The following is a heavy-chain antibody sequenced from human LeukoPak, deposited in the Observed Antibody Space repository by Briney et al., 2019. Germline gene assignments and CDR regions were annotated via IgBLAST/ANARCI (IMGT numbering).Heavy chain of an antibody. V-gene: IGHV4-38-2*02. J-gene: IGHJ4*02. CDR1: GSSIGSGYY. CDR2: LHHSGST. D-gene: IGHD1-26*01. Sequence: SETLSLTCTVSGSSIGSGYYWGWIRPPPGKGLEWIGSLHHSGSTYYNPSLKSRVTILLDTSKNQFSLKLTSVTAADTAVYYCVRDLSGATTLDYWGQGSLVTVSS. CDR3: VRDLSGATTLDY.